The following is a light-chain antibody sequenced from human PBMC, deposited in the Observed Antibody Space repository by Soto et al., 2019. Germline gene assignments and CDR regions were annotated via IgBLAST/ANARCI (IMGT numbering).Light chain of an antibody. CDR2: EVT. J-gene: IGLJ3*02. Sequence: QSALTQPPSASGSPGQSLTISCTGTSSDVGFYNFVSWYQQRPGKAPKLVIYEVTKRPSGVPDRFSGSKSATSASLAIGGLRSEDEADYYCAAWDDSLSGWVFGGGTKLTVL. V-gene: IGLV2-8*01. CDR3: AAWDDSLSGWV. CDR1: SSDVGFYNF.